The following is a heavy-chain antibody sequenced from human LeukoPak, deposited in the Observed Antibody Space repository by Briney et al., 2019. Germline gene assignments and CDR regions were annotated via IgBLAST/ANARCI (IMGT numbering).Heavy chain of an antibody. J-gene: IGHJ6*03. CDR2: ISAYNGNT. CDR1: GYTFTSYG. D-gene: IGHD1-1*01. Sequence: ASVKVTCKASGYTFTSYGISWVRQAPGQGLAWMGWISAYNGNTSYAQKLQGRVTMTTDTSTSTAYMELRSLRSDDTAVYYCARGVRRSAGKLHRSGNYYMDVWGKGTTVIVSS. V-gene: IGHV1-18*01. CDR3: ARGVRRSAGKLHRSGNYYMDV.